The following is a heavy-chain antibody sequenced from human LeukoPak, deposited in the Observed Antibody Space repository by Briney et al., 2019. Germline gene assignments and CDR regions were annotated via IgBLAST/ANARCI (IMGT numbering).Heavy chain of an antibody. CDR3: ARLDRGYSGYEPFDY. CDR2: INPNSGGT. Sequence: VASVKVSCKASGYTFTGYYMHWVRQAPGQGLEWMGWINPNSGGTKYAQKFQGRVTMTRDTSISTAYMELSSLRSDDTAVYYCARLDRGYSGYEPFDYWGQGTLVTVSS. J-gene: IGHJ4*02. D-gene: IGHD5-12*01. V-gene: IGHV1-2*02. CDR1: GYTFTGYY.